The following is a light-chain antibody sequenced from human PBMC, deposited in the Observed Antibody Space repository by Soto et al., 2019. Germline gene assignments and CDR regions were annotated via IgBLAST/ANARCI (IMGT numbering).Light chain of an antibody. CDR3: QQSYHTPQT. Sequence: DIQMTQSPSSLSASVGDRVTITCRASQTVSRSLNWYQQISGRAPVLLIYGASSLQSGVPSRFSGSGSGTDFTLTISSLQPEDFATYYCQQSYHTPQTFGQETKVEI. CDR2: GAS. CDR1: QTVSRS. J-gene: IGKJ1*01. V-gene: IGKV1-39*01.